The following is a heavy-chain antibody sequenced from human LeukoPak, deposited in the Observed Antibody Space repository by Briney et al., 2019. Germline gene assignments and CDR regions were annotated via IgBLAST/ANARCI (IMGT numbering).Heavy chain of an antibody. J-gene: IGHJ5*02. D-gene: IGHD2-8*01. V-gene: IGHV1-46*01. Sequence: ASVTVSCTTSGYIFTTYSIHWVRQAPGQGLEWMGVINPRGDATIYAQKFEGRVTMTSDTSTTTVYMELSSLTSEDTGLYYCARKWSSRDWFDPWGQGTLVTVSS. CDR1: GYIFTTYS. CDR3: ARKWSSRDWFDP. CDR2: INPRGDAT.